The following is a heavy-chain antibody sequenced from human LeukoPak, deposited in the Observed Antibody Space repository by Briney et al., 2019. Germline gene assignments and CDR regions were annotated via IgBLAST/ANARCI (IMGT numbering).Heavy chain of an antibody. CDR3: AKGLEGATFDY. D-gene: IGHD1-26*01. V-gene: IGHV3-30*18. CDR1: GFTFSSYG. J-gene: IGHJ4*02. CDR2: ISYDGSNK. Sequence: PGRSLRLSCAASGFTFSSYGMHWVRQAPGKGLEWVAVISYDGSNKYYADSVKGQFTISRDNSKNTLYLQMNSLRAEDTAVYYRAKGLEGATFDYWGQGTLVTVSS.